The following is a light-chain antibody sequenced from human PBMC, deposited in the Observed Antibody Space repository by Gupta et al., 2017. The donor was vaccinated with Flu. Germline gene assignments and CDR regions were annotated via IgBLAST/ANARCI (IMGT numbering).Light chain of an antibody. J-gene: IGLJ3*02. CDR3: AAWDDSLSGRWL. Sequence: QSVLTQPPSASGTPGQSVTSSCSVSISNVGRDTVSWYQQVPGTAPKLLIYSNNQRPSGVPGRFSGTKSGTSASLAIWGLQSEDEADYYCAAWDDSLSGRWLFGGGTKLTVL. CDR1: ISNVGRDT. CDR2: SNN. V-gene: IGLV1-44*01.